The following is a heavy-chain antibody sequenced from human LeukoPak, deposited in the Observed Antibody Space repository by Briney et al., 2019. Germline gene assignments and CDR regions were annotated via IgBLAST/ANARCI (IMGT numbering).Heavy chain of an antibody. J-gene: IGHJ3*02. Sequence: SQTLSLTCTVSGGSISSGSYYWSWIRQPAGKGLEWTGRIYTSGSTNYNPSLKSRVTISVDTSKNQFSLKLSSVTAADTAVYYCARDHKSDYYDSSGYYVYALDIWGQGTMVTVSS. CDR1: GGSISSGSYY. CDR2: IYTSGST. D-gene: IGHD3-22*01. CDR3: ARDHKSDYYDSSGYYVYALDI. V-gene: IGHV4-61*02.